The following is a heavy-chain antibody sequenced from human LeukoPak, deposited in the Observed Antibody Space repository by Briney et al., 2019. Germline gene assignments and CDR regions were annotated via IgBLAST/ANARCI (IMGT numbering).Heavy chain of an antibody. CDR2: IYYSGST. D-gene: IGHD6-19*01. CDR1: GGSISSGGYY. CDR3: ARVLSGWYADY. V-gene: IGHV4-31*03. Sequence: SETLSLTCTVSGGSISSGGYYWRWIRQHPGKGLEWIGYIYYSGSTYYNPSLKSRVTISVDTSKNQFSLKLSSVTAADTAVYYCARVLSGWYADYWGQGTLVTVSS. J-gene: IGHJ4*02.